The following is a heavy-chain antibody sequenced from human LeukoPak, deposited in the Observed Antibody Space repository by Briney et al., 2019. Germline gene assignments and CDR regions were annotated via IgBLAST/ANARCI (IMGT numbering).Heavy chain of an antibody. CDR1: GGSFSGYY. D-gene: IGHD1-26*01. CDR2: INHSGST. J-gene: IGHJ4*02. V-gene: IGHV4-34*01. Sequence: SETLSLTCAVYGGSFSGYYWSWIRQPPGKGLEWIGEINHSGSTNYNPSLKSRVTISVDTSKNQFSLKLSSVTAADTAVYYCARGDSGRLIDYWGQRTLVTVSS. CDR3: ARGDSGRLIDY.